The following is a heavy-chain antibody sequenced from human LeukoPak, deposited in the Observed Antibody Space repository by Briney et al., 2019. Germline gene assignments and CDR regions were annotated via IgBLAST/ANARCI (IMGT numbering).Heavy chain of an antibody. CDR2: ISGSGGST. V-gene: IGHV3-23*01. CDR1: GFTFSSYG. Sequence: GGSLRLSCAASGFTFSSYGMSWVRQAPGKGLEWVSAISGSGGSTYYADSVKGRFTISRDNSKNTLYLQMNSLRAEDTAVYYCAKGKEYYDILTGYYAFDYWGQGTLVTVSS. D-gene: IGHD3-9*01. CDR3: AKGKEYYDILTGYYAFDY. J-gene: IGHJ4*02.